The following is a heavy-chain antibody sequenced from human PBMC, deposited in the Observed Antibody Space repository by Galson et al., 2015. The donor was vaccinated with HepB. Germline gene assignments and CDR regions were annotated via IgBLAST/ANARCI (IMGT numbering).Heavy chain of an antibody. CDR1: GFSFSNAW. CDR2: IKTTTDGGTT. J-gene: IGHJ5*02. Sequence: SLRLSCAASGFSFSNAWMSWVRQAPGKGLEWVGHIKTTTDGGTTDYAGLVKGRLTILRDESKNTLYLQMNSPKTEDTAVYYCARLGDLSGYSSAWGQGTLVTVSS. CDR3: ARLGDLSGYSSA. V-gene: IGHV3-15*01. D-gene: IGHD6-25*01.